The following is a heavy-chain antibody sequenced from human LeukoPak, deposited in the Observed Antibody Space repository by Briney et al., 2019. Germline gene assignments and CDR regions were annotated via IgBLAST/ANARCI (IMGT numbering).Heavy chain of an antibody. J-gene: IGHJ6*03. CDR1: GFAFSSYA. CDR3: AKCIVATNYYYYYMDV. D-gene: IGHD5-12*01. CDR2: ISGSGGST. V-gene: IGHV3-23*01. Sequence: GGSLRLSCAASGFAFSSYAMTWVRQAPGKGLEWVSAISGSGGSTYYADSVKGRFTISRDNSKNTLYLQMNSLRAEDTAVYYCAKCIVATNYYYYYMDVWGKGTTVTVSS.